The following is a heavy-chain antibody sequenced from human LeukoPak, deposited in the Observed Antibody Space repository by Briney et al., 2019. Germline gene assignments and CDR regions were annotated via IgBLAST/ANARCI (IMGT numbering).Heavy chain of an antibody. Sequence: GGTLRLSCAASGFPISTNGMSWVRQAPGKGLEWVSGIVGGDGGTYYADSVKGRFIISRDNSKNTLYVQMNSLRAEDTAVYYCARGAVYYTDIWGKGTTVTISS. J-gene: IGHJ6*03. V-gene: IGHV3-23*01. CDR1: GFPISTNG. CDR3: ARGAVYYTDI. CDR2: IVGGDGGT. D-gene: IGHD6-19*01.